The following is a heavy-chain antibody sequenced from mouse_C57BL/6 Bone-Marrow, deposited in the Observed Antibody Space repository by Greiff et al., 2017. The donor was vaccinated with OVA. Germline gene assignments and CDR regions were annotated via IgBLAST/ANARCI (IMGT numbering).Heavy chain of an antibody. Sequence: VKLVESGAELVRPGASVTLSCKASGYTFTDYEMHWVKQTPVHGLEWIGAIDPETGGTAYNQKFKGKAILTADKSSSTAYMELRSLTSEDSAVYYCTRDGLRGFFDYWGQGTTLTVSS. CDR1: GYTFTDYE. CDR3: TRDGLRGFFDY. J-gene: IGHJ2*01. CDR2: IDPETGGT. V-gene: IGHV1-15*01. D-gene: IGHD2-3*01.